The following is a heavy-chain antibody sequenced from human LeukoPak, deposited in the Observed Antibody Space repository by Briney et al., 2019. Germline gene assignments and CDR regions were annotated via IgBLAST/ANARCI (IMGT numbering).Heavy chain of an antibody. CDR3: ARGRPIGTGGPAIEY. CDR1: GYTLTDYH. Sequence: GASVKVSCKASGYTLTDYHIHWVRQAPGQGLEWMGWIKPNSGVTNYEQKLQGRVTMTRDTSISTVYMEVSSLYSDDTAVYYCARGRPIGTGGPAIEYWGQGTRLTVSS. J-gene: IGHJ4*02. V-gene: IGHV1-2*02. D-gene: IGHD6-13*01. CDR2: IKPNSGVT.